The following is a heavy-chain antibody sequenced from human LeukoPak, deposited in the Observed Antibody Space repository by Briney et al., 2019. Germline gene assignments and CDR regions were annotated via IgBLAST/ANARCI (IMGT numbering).Heavy chain of an antibody. V-gene: IGHV3-23*01. J-gene: IGHJ4*02. CDR3: AKSRGESRGASNY. CDR2: ISGSGDTT. Sequence: ISGSGDTTYYADSVKGRFTISRDNSKNTLYLQMNSLRAEDTAVYYCAKSRGESRGASNYWGQGTLVTVSS. D-gene: IGHD1-26*01.